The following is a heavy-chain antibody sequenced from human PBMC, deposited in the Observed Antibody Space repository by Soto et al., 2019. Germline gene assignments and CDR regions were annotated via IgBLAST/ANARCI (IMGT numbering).Heavy chain of an antibody. J-gene: IGHJ4*02. CDR3: ARNSEYSSSTDY. CDR1: GGSISSYY. V-gene: IGHV4-59*01. Sequence: QVQLQESGPGLVKPSETLSLTCADSGGSISSYYWSWSRQPPGQGLEWIGYISASGSTNYNPSLTSRVTISVDTSTNEFSLELRSMTAADTAVYYCARNSEYSSSTDYWGQGTLVTVSS. CDR2: ISASGST. D-gene: IGHD6-6*01.